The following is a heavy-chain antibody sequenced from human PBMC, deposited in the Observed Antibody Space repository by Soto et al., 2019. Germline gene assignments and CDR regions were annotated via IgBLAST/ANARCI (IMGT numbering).Heavy chain of an antibody. D-gene: IGHD2-21*02. CDR1: GGSVRAPDW. J-gene: IGHJ5*01. CDR3: ARVRQGCSANDCYFDP. Sequence: SETLSLTCTLSGGSVRAPDWWNWVRQSPDKGLEWIAEVHISGHSNYNPSLRSRVSVSIDSSKNQFYLNLNSVTAADTAIYYCARVRQGCSANDCYFDPWGQGTQVTVSS. CDR2: VHISGHS. V-gene: IGHV4-4*02.